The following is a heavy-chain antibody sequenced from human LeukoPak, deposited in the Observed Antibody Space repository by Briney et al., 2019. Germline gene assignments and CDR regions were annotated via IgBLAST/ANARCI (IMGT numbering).Heavy chain of an antibody. J-gene: IGHJ4*02. D-gene: IGHD3-3*01. V-gene: IGHV4-34*01. Sequence: SETLSLTCAVYGGSFSGYYWSWIRQPPGKGLEWIGEINHSGSTNYNPSLKSRVTISVDTSKNQFSLKLGSVTAADTAVYYCARGHYDFWSGYYVAFDYWGQGTLVTVSS. CDR2: INHSGST. CDR1: GGSFSGYY. CDR3: ARGHYDFWSGYYVAFDY.